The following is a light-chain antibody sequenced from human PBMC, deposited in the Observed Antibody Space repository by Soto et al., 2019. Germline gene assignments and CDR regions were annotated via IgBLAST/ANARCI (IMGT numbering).Light chain of an antibody. CDR2: GAS. Sequence: EIVLTQSPGTLYLSPGERATLSCRASQSVSSSYLAWYQQKPGQAPRLLIYGASRRATGIPDRFSGSGSGTDFTLTISRLEPEDFAVYYCQQYGSSPPFTFGPGTKVDIK. CDR1: QSVSSSY. V-gene: IGKV3-20*01. CDR3: QQYGSSPPFT. J-gene: IGKJ3*01.